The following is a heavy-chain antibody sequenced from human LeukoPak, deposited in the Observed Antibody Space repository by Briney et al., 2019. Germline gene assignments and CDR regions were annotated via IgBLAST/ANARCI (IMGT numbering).Heavy chain of an antibody. Sequence: QPGGSLRLSCAASGFTFDDYAMHWVRQAQGKGLEWVSLISGDGGSTYYADSVKGRFTISRDNSKNSLYLQMNSLRTEDTALYYCANLIAVAGADYWGQGTLVTVSS. CDR2: ISGDGGST. D-gene: IGHD6-19*01. CDR3: ANLIAVAGADY. V-gene: IGHV3-43*02. CDR1: GFTFDDYA. J-gene: IGHJ4*02.